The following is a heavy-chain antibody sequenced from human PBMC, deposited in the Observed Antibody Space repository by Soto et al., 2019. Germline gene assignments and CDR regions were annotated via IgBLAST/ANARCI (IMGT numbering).Heavy chain of an antibody. V-gene: IGHV3-23*01. CDR2: ISGSGGST. D-gene: IGHD2-21*02. CDR3: AKDLSRGDHISY. Sequence: EVQLLESGGGLVQPGGSLRLSCAASGFTFSSYAMSWVRQAPGKGLEWVSAISGSGGSTYYADSVKGRFTISRDNYKNTLYLQMNSRRAEDTGVYYCAKDLSRGDHISYWGQGTLVTVSS. J-gene: IGHJ4*02. CDR1: GFTFSSYA.